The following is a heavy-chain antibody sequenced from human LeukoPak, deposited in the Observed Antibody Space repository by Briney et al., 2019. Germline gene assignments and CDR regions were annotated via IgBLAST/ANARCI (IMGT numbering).Heavy chain of an antibody. J-gene: IGHJ4*02. CDR2: FDPEDGET. Sequence: ASVTVSFTVSGYTLTELSMYWVRQAPGKGLEWMGGFDPEDGETIYAQKFQGRVTMTEDTSTDTAYMELSSLRSEDTAVYYCATAVAGTMDFDYWGQGTLVTVSS. CDR1: GYTLTELS. D-gene: IGHD6-19*01. CDR3: ATAVAGTMDFDY. V-gene: IGHV1-24*01.